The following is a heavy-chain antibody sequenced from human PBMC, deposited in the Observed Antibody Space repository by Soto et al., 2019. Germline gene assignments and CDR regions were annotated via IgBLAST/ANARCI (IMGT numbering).Heavy chain of an antibody. CDR1: VGSISSGDYY. CDR2: IYYSGST. CDR3: ARVGGFGATTIDY. D-gene: IGHD3-10*01. J-gene: IGHJ4*02. Sequence: QVQLQESGPGLVKPSQTLSLTCTVSVGSISSGDYYWSWIRQPPGKGLEWIGYIYYSGSTYYNPSLQSRVTISVDTSKNQFSLKLSSVPAADTAVYYCARVGGFGATTIDYWGQGTLVTVSS. V-gene: IGHV4-30-4*01.